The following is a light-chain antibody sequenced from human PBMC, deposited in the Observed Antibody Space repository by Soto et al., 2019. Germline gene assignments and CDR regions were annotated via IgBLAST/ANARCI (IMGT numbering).Light chain of an antibody. CDR1: SSDVGGYNY. V-gene: IGLV2-8*01. CDR2: EVS. Sequence: QSVLTQPPSASGSPGQSVTISCTGTSSDVGGYNYVSWYQQHPGKAPKLMISEVSNRPSGVPGRFSGSKSGNTASLTVAGLQAEDEADYYCSSYVSNNNWVFGGGTKLTVL. CDR3: SSYVSNNNWV. J-gene: IGLJ3*02.